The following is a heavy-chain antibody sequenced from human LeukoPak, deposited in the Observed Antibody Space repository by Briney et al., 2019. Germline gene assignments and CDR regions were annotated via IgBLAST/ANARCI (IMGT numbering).Heavy chain of an antibody. Sequence: PSETQSLTCTVSGGSISSSGYYWGWIRQPPGKGLEWIGSMYYSGSTNYNPSVKSRVTISADTSRNQFSLNLSSVTAADTAVYYCYTTSGGRPHWGQGTLVTVSS. CDR3: YTTSGGRPH. CDR1: GGSISSSGYY. CDR2: MYYSGST. J-gene: IGHJ4*02. V-gene: IGHV4-39*01. D-gene: IGHD2-2*02.